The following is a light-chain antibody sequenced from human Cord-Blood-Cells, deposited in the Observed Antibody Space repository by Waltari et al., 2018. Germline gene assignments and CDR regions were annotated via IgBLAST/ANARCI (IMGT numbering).Light chain of an antibody. CDR3: QQRSNWFT. CDR2: DAS. J-gene: IGKJ5*01. CDR1: QSVSSY. V-gene: IGKV3-11*01. Sequence: EIVLTQSPATLSLSPGERATLSCRASQSVSSYLAWYQQKPGQAPRLLIYDASNRATGIPARFGGSASGTDFTLTISSLEPEDVAVYYCQQRSNWFTFGQGTQLEIK.